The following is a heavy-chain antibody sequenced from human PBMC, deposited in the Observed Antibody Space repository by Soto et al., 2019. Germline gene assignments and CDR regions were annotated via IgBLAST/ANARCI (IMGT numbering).Heavy chain of an antibody. CDR1: GGSISSSNW. CDR2: IYHSGST. D-gene: IGHD4-17*01. CDR3: ARAFYGGNSYYFDY. V-gene: IGHV4-4*02. Sequence: SETLSLTCAVSGGSISSSNWWSWVRQPPGKGLEWIGEIYHSGSTNYNPSLKSRVTISVDKSKNQFSLKLSSVTAADTAVYYCARAFYGGNSYYFDYWGQGTLVTVSS. J-gene: IGHJ4*02.